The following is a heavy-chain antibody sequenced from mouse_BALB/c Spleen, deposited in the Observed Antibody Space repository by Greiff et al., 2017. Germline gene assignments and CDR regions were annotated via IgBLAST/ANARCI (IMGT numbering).Heavy chain of an antibody. J-gene: IGHJ2*01. CDR3: ARDYGRSLDY. V-gene: IGHV2-6-2*01. CDR1: GFSLTSYG. Sequence: VQLQESGPDLVAPSQSLSITCTVSGFSLTSYGVHWVRQPPGKGLEWLVVIWSDGSTTYNSALKSRLSSSKDNSTSQVFLKMNSLQTDDTAMYYCARDYGRSLDYWGQGTTLTVSS. CDR2: IWSDGST. D-gene: IGHD1-1*01.